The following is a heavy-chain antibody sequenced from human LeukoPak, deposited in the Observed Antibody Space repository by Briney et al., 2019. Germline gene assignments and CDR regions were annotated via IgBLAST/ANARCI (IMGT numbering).Heavy chain of an antibody. J-gene: IGHJ4*02. Sequence: GGSLRPSCAASGFTFSSYGMHWVRQAPGKGLEWVAVISYDGSNKYYADSVKGRFTISRDNSKNTLYLQMNSLRAEDTAVYYCANLPWELSVSDYWGQGTLVTVSS. V-gene: IGHV3-30*18. CDR2: ISYDGSNK. D-gene: IGHD1-26*01. CDR1: GFTFSSYG. CDR3: ANLPWELSVSDY.